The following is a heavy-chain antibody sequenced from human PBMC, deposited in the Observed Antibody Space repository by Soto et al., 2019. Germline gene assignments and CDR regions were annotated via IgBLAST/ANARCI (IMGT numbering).Heavy chain of an antibody. CDR2: IKSIADGGTT. D-gene: IGHD2-8*01. Sequence: GGSLRLSCATSGFTFSNAWMAWVRQAPGKGLEWVGRIKSIADGGTTNYVAPVKGRFSISRHDSENTLYLQMNSLRVEDTGIYYCHTPHGRNAFDIWGPGTVVTVSS. CDR1: GFTFSNAW. CDR3: HTPHGRNAFDI. V-gene: IGHV3-15*01. J-gene: IGHJ3*02.